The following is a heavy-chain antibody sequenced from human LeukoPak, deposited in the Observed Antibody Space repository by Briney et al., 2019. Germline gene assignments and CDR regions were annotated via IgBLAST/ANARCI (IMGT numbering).Heavy chain of an antibody. CDR1: GYTFTSYY. Sequence: ASVKVSCKASGYTFTSYYMHWVRQAPGQGLEWMGIVNPSGGSTSYAQKFQGRVTMTRDTSTSTVYMELSSLRSEDTAVYYCARDENSDWFDPWGQGTLVTVSS. J-gene: IGHJ5*02. CDR3: ARDENSDWFDP. CDR2: VNPSGGST. D-gene: IGHD1-26*01. V-gene: IGHV1-46*01.